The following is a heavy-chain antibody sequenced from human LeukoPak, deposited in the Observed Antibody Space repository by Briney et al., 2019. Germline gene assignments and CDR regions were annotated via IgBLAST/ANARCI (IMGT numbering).Heavy chain of an antibody. CDR3: ARTPPHYGDYGYYGMDV. Sequence: PGGSLRLSCAASGFTVSSNYMSWIRQPPGKGLEWIGYIYYSGSTNYNPSLKSRVTISVDTSKNQFSLKLSSVTAADTAVYYCARTPPHYGDYGYYGMDVWGQGTTVTVSS. CDR1: GFTVSSNY. D-gene: IGHD4-17*01. V-gene: IGHV4-59*02. CDR2: IYYSGST. J-gene: IGHJ6*02.